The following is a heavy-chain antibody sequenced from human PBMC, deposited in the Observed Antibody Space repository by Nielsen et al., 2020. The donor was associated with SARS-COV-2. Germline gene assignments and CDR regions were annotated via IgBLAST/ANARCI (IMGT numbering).Heavy chain of an antibody. D-gene: IGHD4-23*01. V-gene: IGHV3-30*18. CDR1: GFTFSSYG. Sequence: GESLKISCVASGFTFSSYGIHWVRQAPGKGLEWVAVISYDGRNEYYTDSVKGRFTISRDNSKNTVYLQMNSLRGEDTAVYYCAKEVRWMMYYFDYWGQGTLVTVSS. CDR2: ISYDGRNE. J-gene: IGHJ4*02. CDR3: AKEVRWMMYYFDY.